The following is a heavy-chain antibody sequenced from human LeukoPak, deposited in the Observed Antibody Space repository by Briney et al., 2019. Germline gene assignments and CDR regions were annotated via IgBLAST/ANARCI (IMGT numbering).Heavy chain of an antibody. Sequence: GGSLRLSCAASEFTFSSYAMSWVCQAPGKGLEWVSTISGSGGSTYYAESVKDRFTISRDNNKNTLYLQMNSLRAEDTAVYYCAKAAQVAGRPNLGGHFDYWGQGTLVTVSS. V-gene: IGHV3-23*01. CDR1: EFTFSSYA. CDR2: ISGSGGST. J-gene: IGHJ4*02. D-gene: IGHD6-6*01. CDR3: AKAAQVAGRPNLGGHFDY.